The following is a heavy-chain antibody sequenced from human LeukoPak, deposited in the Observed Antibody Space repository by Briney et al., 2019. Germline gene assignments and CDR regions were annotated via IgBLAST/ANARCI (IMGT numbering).Heavy chain of an antibody. CDR3: ARGGGFGNY. CDR1: GGSFSGYY. V-gene: IGHV4-34*01. J-gene: IGHJ4*02. D-gene: IGHD3-10*01. Sequence: SETLSLTCAVYGGSFSGYYWSWIRRPPGKGLEWIGEINHSGSTNYNPSLKSRVTISVDTSKNQFSLKLSSVTAADTAVYYCARGGGFGNYWGQGTLVTVSS. CDR2: INHSGST.